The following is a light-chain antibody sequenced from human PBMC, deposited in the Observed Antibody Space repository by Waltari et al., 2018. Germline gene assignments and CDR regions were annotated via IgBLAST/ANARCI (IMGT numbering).Light chain of an antibody. J-gene: IGLJ2*01. CDR3: QVWDSSSDPVI. CDR1: NIGAKS. V-gene: IGLV3-21*04. Sequence: SYVLTQTPSVSVAPRKTARITCGGDNIGAKSVHWYQQKPGEAPGLVIYDDRDRASGIPERISGSNSGNTATLTISRVEAGDEADYYCQVWDSSSDPVIFGGGTKLTVL. CDR2: DDR.